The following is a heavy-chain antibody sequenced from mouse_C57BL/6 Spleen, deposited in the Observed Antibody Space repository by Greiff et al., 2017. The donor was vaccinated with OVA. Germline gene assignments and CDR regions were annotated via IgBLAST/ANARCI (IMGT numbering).Heavy chain of an antibody. J-gene: IGHJ2*01. Sequence: VQLQQSGAELARPGASVKLSCKASVYTFTSYGISWVKQSTGQGLEWIGEIYPRSGNTYYNEKFKGKATLTADKSSSTAYMELRSLTSEDSAVYFCARNDYYGSSHFDYWGQGTTLTVSS. CDR1: VYTFTSYG. D-gene: IGHD1-1*01. V-gene: IGHV1-81*01. CDR2: IYPRSGNT. CDR3: ARNDYYGSSHFDY.